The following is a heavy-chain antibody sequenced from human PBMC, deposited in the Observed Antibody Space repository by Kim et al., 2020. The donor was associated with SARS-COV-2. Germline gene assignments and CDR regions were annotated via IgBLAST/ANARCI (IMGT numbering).Heavy chain of an antibody. D-gene: IGHD3-10*01. V-gene: IGHV3-20*01. J-gene: IGHJ5*02. CDR3: ARERGGYGSGSYYSNWFDP. CDR1: GFTFDESG. Sequence: GGSLRLSCAASGFTFDESGMSWVRQAPGKGLEWVSSINWNGGSTTYADSVKGRFTISRDNAKNSLYLQMNSLRAEDTAFYHCARERGGYGSGSYYSNWFDPWGQGTLVTVSS. CDR2: INWNGGST.